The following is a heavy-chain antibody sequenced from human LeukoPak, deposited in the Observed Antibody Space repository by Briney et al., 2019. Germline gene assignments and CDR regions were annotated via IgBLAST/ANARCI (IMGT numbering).Heavy chain of an antibody. CDR3: ASLDYGDLDAFDI. CDR1: GFTFSSYS. J-gene: IGHJ3*02. V-gene: IGHV3-48*02. D-gene: IGHD4-17*01. Sequence: GGSLRLSCAASGFTFSSYSMNWVRQAPGKGLEWVSYISSSSSTIYYADSVEGRFTISRDNAKNSLYLQMNSLRDEDTAVYYCASLDYGDLDAFDIWGQGTMVTVSS. CDR2: ISSSSSTI.